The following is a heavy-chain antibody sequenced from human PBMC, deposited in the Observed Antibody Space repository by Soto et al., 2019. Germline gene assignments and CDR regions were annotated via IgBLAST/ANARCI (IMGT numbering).Heavy chain of an antibody. J-gene: IGHJ6*02. CDR3: AREEWEHSSSGGLDV. D-gene: IGHD1-26*01. V-gene: IGHV4-61*01. Sequence: TETLSLTCTVSGGSVSSGSYYWNWIRQPPGKGLEWIGYVYYTGSTNYNPSLKSRVTMSVDTSKNQFSLKMRSVTAADTAVYYCAREEWEHSSSGGLDVWGQLNTVTVSS. CDR1: GGSVSSGSYY. CDR2: VYYTGST.